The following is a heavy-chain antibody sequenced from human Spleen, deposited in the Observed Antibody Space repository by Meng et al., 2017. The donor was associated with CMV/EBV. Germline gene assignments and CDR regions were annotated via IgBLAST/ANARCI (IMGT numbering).Heavy chain of an antibody. Sequence: GPLQESGPGLVKPSQPLSLTCPVSGGSISSGDYYWSWIRQPPGKGLEWIGYIYYSGSTYYNPSLKSRVTISVDTSKNQFSLKLSSVTAADTAVYYCASQQTNYYDSSGHTTDYWGQGTLVTVSS. J-gene: IGHJ4*02. CDR2: IYYSGST. CDR1: GGSISSGDYY. V-gene: IGHV4-30-4*08. D-gene: IGHD3-22*01. CDR3: ASQQTNYYDSSGHTTDY.